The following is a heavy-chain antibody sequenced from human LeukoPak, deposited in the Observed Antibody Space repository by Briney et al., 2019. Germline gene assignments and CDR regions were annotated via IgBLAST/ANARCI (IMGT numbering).Heavy chain of an antibody. CDR2: ISSSSSYI. D-gene: IGHD1-14*01. V-gene: IGHV3-21*01. CDR1: GFTFSSYS. CDR3: ARDRKLSGPNNWFDP. Sequence: PGGSLRLSCAASGFTFSSYSMNWVRQAPGKGLEWVSSISSSSSYIYYADSVKGRFTISRDNAKNSLYLQMNSLRAEDTAVYYCARDRKLSGPNNWFDPWGQGTLVTVSS. J-gene: IGHJ5*02.